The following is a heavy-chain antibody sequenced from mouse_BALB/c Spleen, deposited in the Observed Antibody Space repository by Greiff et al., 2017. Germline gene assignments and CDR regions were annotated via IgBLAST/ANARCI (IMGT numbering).Heavy chain of an antibody. D-gene: IGHD1-2*01. CDR3: ARLLRLHYFDY. CDR1: GYTFSSYW. CDR2: ILPGSGST. V-gene: IGHV1-9*01. J-gene: IGHJ2*01. Sequence: QVQLQQSGAELMKPGASVKISCKATGYTFSSYWIEWVKQRPGHGLEWIGEILPGSGSTNYNEKFKGKATFTADTSSNTAYMQLSSLTSEDSAVYYCARLLRLHYFDYWGQGTTLTVSS.